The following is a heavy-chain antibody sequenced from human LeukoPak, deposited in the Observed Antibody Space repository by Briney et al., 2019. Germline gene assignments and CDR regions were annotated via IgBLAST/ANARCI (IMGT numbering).Heavy chain of an antibody. CDR1: GGSISSYY. J-gene: IGHJ2*01. V-gene: IGHV4-59*08. Sequence: SETLSLTCTVSGGSISSYYWSWIRQPPGKGLEYIGYIYYSGNTNSNPSLNSRVTVSVDTSKNQFSLKLSSVTAADTAVYYCARRGSGASLEYYFDLWGRGTLVTVSS. CDR3: ARRGSGASLEYYFDL. CDR2: IYYSGNT. D-gene: IGHD1-14*01.